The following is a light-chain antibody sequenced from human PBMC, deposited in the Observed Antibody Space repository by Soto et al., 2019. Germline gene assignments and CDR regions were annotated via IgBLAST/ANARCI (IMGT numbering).Light chain of an antibody. CDR2: EDN. Sequence: NFMLTQPHSVSESPGKTVIISCTRSSGSIASNYVQWYQQRPGSSPTTVIYEDNQRPSGVPDRFSGSIDSSSSSASLTISGLYTEDEADYYCQSYDATNQVFGGGTKLTVL. V-gene: IGLV6-57*01. J-gene: IGLJ3*02. CDR3: QSYDATNQV. CDR1: SGSIASNY.